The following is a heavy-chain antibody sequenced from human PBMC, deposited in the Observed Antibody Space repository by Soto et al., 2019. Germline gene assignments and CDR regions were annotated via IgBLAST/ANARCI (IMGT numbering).Heavy chain of an antibody. CDR2: IRSKAHSYAT. V-gene: IGHV3-73*02. J-gene: IGHJ2*01. CDR1: GVTFSGSA. CDR3: TRGSGKTGWYFDL. Sequence: EVQLLESGGGLVQPGGSLKLSCEASGVTFSGSALHWVRQASGKGLEWVGRIRSKAHSYATSYGASVNGRFTVSRDDSKNTAYLQMDTLGTEDTAVYYCTRGSGKTGWYFDLWGRGTLVTVSS. D-gene: IGHD3-9*01.